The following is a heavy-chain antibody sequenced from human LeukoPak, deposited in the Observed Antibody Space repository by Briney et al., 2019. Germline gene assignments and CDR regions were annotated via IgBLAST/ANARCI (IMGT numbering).Heavy chain of an antibody. Sequence: GGSLRLSCAASGFTFSSYSMNWVRQAPGKGLEWVSYISGSSSTIYYADSVKGRFTISRDNAKNSLYLQMNSLRAEDTAVYYCARDALGYDILTGYYDDRYPDYWGQGTLVTVSS. V-gene: IGHV3-48*01. CDR3: ARDALGYDILTGYYDDRYPDY. CDR2: ISGSSSTI. D-gene: IGHD3-9*01. CDR1: GFTFSSYS. J-gene: IGHJ4*02.